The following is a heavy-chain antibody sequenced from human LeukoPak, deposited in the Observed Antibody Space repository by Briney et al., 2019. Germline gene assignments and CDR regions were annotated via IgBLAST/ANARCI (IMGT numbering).Heavy chain of an antibody. J-gene: IGHJ3*02. Sequence: PSETLSLTCTVSGYSISSGYYWGWIRQPPGKGLEWIGSIYHSGSTYYNPSLKSRVTISVDTSKNQFSLKLSSVTAADTAVYYCARHLWFGERNGRGAFDIWGQGTMVTVSS. CDR3: ARHLWFGERNGRGAFDI. CDR2: IYHSGST. V-gene: IGHV4-38-2*02. D-gene: IGHD3-10*01. CDR1: GYSISSGYY.